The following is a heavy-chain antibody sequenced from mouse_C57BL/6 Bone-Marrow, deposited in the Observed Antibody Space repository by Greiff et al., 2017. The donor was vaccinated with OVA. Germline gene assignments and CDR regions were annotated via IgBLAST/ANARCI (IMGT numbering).Heavy chain of an antibody. CDR3: ARSSMVEGFAY. CDR2: ISPRSGNT. J-gene: IGHJ3*01. D-gene: IGHD1-1*02. Sequence: QVQLQQSGAELARPGASVKLSCKASGYTFTSYGISWVKQRTGQGLEWIGEISPRSGNTYYNEKFKGKATLTADKSSSTAYMELRSLASEDAAVYFCARSSMVEGFAYWGQGTLVTVSA. CDR1: GYTFTSYG. V-gene: IGHV1-81*01.